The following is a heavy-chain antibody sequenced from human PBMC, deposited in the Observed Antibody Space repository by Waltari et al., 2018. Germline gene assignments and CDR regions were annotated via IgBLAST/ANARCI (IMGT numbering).Heavy chain of an antibody. CDR2: ISMSGNII. J-gene: IGHJ4*02. V-gene: IGHV3-21*01. Sequence: EVSLVESGGKVVKPGGSLRLSCATSGFFFNNFGLNWFRQAPGKVLEWVATISMSGNIIYYGQSVEGRFTISRDNAKKSVFLQMNSLRADDTATYYCARSRRGDYYDPSSHWGQGTLVTVSS. D-gene: IGHD3-16*01. CDR1: GFFFNNFG. CDR3: ARSRRGDYYDPSSH.